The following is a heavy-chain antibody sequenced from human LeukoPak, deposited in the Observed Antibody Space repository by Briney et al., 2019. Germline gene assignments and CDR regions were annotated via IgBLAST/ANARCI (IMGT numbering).Heavy chain of an antibody. CDR2: ISAYNGNT. V-gene: IGHV1-18*01. CDR1: GYTFTSYG. CDR3: ARDSRNYYDSSGYSY. J-gene: IGHJ4*02. D-gene: IGHD3-22*01. Sequence: GASVNVSCKASGYTFTSYGISWVRQAPGQGLEWMGWISAYNGNTNYAQKLQGRVTMTTDTSTSTAYMELRSLRSDDTAVYYCARDSRNYYDSSGYSYWGQGTLVTVSS.